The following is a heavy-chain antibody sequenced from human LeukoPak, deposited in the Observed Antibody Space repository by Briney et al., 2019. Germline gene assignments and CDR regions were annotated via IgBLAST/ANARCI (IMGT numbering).Heavy chain of an antibody. CDR1: GFTFSRYS. V-gene: IGHV3-21*01. CDR2: ISTSSSYI. Sequence: GGSLRLSCAASGFTFSRYSMNWVRQAPGKGLEWVSFISTSSSYIYYADSMKGRFTISRDNAKNSLYLQMNSLRAEDTAVYYCAREGLWGLELDYWGQGTLVTVSS. CDR3: AREGLWGLELDY. D-gene: IGHD1-7*01. J-gene: IGHJ4*02.